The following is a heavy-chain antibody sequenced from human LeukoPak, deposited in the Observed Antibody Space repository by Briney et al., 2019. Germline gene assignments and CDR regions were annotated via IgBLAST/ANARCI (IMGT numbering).Heavy chain of an antibody. CDR2: ISGSGGST. CDR3: AKSPSIVVVPAANFDY. J-gene: IGHJ4*02. Sequence: GGSLRLSCAASGFTFSSYEMNWLRQAPGKGLEWVSAISGSGGSTYSADSVKGRFTISRDNSKNTLYLQMNSLRAEDTAVYYCAKSPSIVVVPAANFDYWGQGTLVTVSS. V-gene: IGHV3-23*01. D-gene: IGHD2-2*01. CDR1: GFTFSSYE.